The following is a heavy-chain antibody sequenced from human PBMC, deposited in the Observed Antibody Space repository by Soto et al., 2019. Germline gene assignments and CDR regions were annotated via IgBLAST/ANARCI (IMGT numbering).Heavy chain of an antibody. V-gene: IGHV4-59*01. J-gene: IGHJ6*03. Sequence: SETLSLTCTVSGGSISSYYWSWIRQPPGKGLEWIGYIYYSGSTNYNPSLKSRVTISVDTSKNQFSLKLSSVTAADTAVYYCVSSSSPDYYYYYMDVWGKGTTVTVSS. CDR3: VSSSSPDYYYYYMDV. D-gene: IGHD6-6*01. CDR2: IYYSGST. CDR1: GGSISSYY.